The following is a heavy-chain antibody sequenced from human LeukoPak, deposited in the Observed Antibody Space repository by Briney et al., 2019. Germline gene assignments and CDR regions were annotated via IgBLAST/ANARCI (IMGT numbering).Heavy chain of an antibody. J-gene: IGHJ6*03. CDR3: ARSDVVTRNYYYYMDV. V-gene: IGHV3-23*01. CDR2: ISSSGGST. D-gene: IGHD2-2*01. Sequence: GGSLRLSCAASRFTFSSYAMSWVRQAPGKGLEWVSTISSSGGSTYYPDSVKGRFTISKYTSKNTLFLQMNSLRAEDTAVYYCARSDVVTRNYYYYMDVWGKGTTVTVSS. CDR1: RFTFSSYA.